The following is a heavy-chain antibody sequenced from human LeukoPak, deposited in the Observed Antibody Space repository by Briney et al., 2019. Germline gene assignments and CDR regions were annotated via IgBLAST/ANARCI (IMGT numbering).Heavy chain of an antibody. V-gene: IGHV3-48*02. CDR3: ARDPNYSSSWYVSYYYYYMDV. Sequence: GGSLRLSCAASGFTFSSYSMNWVRQAPGKGLEWVSYISSSSGTIYYADSVKGRFTISRDNAKNSLYLQMNSLRDEDTAVYYCARDPNYSSSWYVSYYYYYMDVWGKGTTVTVSS. CDR1: GFTFSSYS. D-gene: IGHD6-13*01. J-gene: IGHJ6*03. CDR2: ISSSSGTI.